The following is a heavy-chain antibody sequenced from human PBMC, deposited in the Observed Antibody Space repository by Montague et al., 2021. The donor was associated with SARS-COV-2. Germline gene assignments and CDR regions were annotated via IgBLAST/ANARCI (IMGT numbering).Heavy chain of an antibody. J-gene: IGHJ3*02. Sequence: TLSLTCTVSGGSISSGGYYWSWIRQHSGKGLEWIGYIYYSGSTYYNSSLKSRVTISVDTSKNQFSLKLSSVTAVDTAVYYCARAATITMIVVVIDAFDIWGQGTMVTVSS. CDR2: IYYSGST. D-gene: IGHD3-22*01. CDR3: ARAATITMIVVVIDAFDI. V-gene: IGHV4-31*03. CDR1: GGSISSGGYY.